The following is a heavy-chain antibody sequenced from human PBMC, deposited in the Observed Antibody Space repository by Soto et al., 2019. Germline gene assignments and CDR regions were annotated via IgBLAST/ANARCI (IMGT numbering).Heavy chain of an antibody. CDR1: GGSISGYF. CDR3: ARRHAHDFYDKSGDVP. D-gene: IGHD3-3*01. Sequence: PSETLSLTCTVSGGSISGYFWSWIRQPPGKGLEWIAYIYSSEYTDYNPSLKSRVTISVDMSRDQFSLQLKSVTAADTAVYYCARRHAHDFYDKSGDVPWGQGTQVTVSS. CDR2: IYSSEYT. J-gene: IGHJ4*02. V-gene: IGHV4-59*08.